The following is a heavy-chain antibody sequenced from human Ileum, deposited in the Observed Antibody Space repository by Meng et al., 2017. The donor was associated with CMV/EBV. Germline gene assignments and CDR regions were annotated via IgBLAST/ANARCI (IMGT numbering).Heavy chain of an antibody. D-gene: IGHD3-16*01. CDR1: G. V-gene: IGHV1-18*01. Sequence: GMRWVRQVAGQGVEWMGWISAYNGDTNYAQKFPSTVTLPTDTSTSTAYMELRTLRSNDTAVHYCARDPPVQTMGIMEAFTTFDSWGQGTLVTVSS. CDR3: ARDPPVQTMGIMEAFTTFDS. CDR2: ISAYNGDT. J-gene: IGHJ4*02.